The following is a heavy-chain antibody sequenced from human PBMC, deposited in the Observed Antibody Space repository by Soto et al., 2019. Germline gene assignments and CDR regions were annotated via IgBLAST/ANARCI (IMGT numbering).Heavy chain of an antibody. V-gene: IGHV6-1*01. Sequence: SQTLSLTCVISGDSVSSNSAAWNWIRQSPSRDLEWLGRTYYRSKWYNDYAVSVKSRITINPDTSKNQFSLQLNSVTPEDTAVYYCARGLSSGRNNWFDPWGQGTLVTVSS. CDR1: GDSVSSNSAA. D-gene: IGHD6-19*01. J-gene: IGHJ5*02. CDR3: ARGLSSGRNNWFDP. CDR2: TYYRSKWYN.